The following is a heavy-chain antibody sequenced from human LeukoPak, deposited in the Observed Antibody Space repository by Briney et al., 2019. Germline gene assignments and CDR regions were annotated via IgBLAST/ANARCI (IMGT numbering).Heavy chain of an antibody. CDR3: AKHDYYSSGNYARIDY. Sequence: GGSLRLSCAASGLTFSSYAMSCVRQAPGKGLEWVSSISVSGTYTYYADSVKGRFTISRDNSKNTLYLQMNSLRAEDTAVYYCAKHDYYSSGNYARIDYWGQGTLVTVSS. J-gene: IGHJ4*02. D-gene: IGHD3-10*01. V-gene: IGHV3-23*01. CDR2: ISVSGTYT. CDR1: GLTFSSYA.